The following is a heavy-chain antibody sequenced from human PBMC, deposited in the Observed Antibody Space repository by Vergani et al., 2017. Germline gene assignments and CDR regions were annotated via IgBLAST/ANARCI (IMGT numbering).Heavy chain of an antibody. CDR3: ARSRIYYGAGSPDY. V-gene: IGHV4-59*01. Sequence: QVQLQESGPGLVKSSETLSLTCTVSGGSLTPYYWSWIRQPPGKGLEWMGYVSFRGDTLYDPSVKGRMTISLNTSSNQFSLYLTSVTAADTAVYYCARSRIYYGAGSPDYWGQGTLVTVSS. CDR1: GGSLTPYY. CDR2: VSFRGDT. J-gene: IGHJ4*02. D-gene: IGHD3-10*01.